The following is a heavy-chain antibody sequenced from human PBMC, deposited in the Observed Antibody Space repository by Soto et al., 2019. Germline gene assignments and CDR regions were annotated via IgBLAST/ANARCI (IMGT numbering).Heavy chain of an antibody. D-gene: IGHD3-22*01. V-gene: IGHV1-2*04. CDR1: GYTFTGYY. CDR3: AVGAWDYYYDSSGYYSY. CDR2: INPNSGGT. J-gene: IGHJ4*02. Sequence: ASVKVSCKASGYTFTGYYMHWVRQAPGQGLEWMGWINPNSGGTNYAQKFQGWVTMTRDTSISTAYMELSRLRSDDTAVYYWAVGAWDYYYDSSGYYSYWGQGTLVTVSS.